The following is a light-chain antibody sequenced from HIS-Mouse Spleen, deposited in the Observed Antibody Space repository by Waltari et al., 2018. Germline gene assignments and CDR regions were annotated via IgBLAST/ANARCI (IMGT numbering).Light chain of an antibody. Sequence: QSAMTQPASASGSPGQSITISSTGTSSDVGGYNYVSRYQQHPGKAPKLMIYDVSNRPSGVFNRFSGSKSDNTASLTISGLQAEDEADYYCSSYTSSSTEVFGGGTKLTVL. J-gene: IGLJ2*01. CDR1: SSDVGGYNY. V-gene: IGLV2-14*03. CDR3: SSYTSSSTEV. CDR2: DVS.